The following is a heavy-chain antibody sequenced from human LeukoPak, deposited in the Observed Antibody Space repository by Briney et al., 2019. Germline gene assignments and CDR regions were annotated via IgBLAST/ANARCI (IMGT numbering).Heavy chain of an antibody. CDR2: ITPNADRT. J-gene: IGHJ1*01. CDR1: GFTFGSYG. D-gene: IGHD3-22*01. CDR3: AIMHGYYDGSGYWVQ. V-gene: IGHV3-23*01. Sequence: GGSLRLSCAASGFTFGSYGMSWVRQAPGRGLEWVSFITPNADRTSYADSVEGRFTISRDNPRNTLYMQMNSLRDEDTAIYYCAIMHGYYDGSGYWVQWGQGTLVTVSS.